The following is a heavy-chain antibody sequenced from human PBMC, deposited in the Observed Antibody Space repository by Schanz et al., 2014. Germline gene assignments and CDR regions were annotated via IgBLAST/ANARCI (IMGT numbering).Heavy chain of an antibody. J-gene: IGHJ4*02. Sequence: QVQLVQSGAEMKKPGASVKVSCKASGYTFTGYYMHWVRQAPGQGLEWMGWINPNSGTTNYAQKCQGWVTMTRDTSISTAYMELSRLKSDDTAVYYCARAFGGYDPAGALDYWGQGTLDNVSS. CDR1: GYTFTGYY. CDR2: INPNSGTT. CDR3: ARAFGGYDPAGALDY. D-gene: IGHD5-12*01. V-gene: IGHV1-2*04.